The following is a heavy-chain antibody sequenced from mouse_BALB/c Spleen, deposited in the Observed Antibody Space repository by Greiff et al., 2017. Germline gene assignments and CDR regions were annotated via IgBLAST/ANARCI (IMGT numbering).Heavy chain of an antibody. CDR1: GFNIKDTY. J-gene: IGHJ3*01. CDR3: DSTARATAY. Sequence: VQLKQSGAELVKPGASVKLSCTASGFNIKDTYMHWVKQRPEQGLEWIGRIDPANGNTKYDPKFQGKATITADTSSNTAYLQLSSLTSEDTAVYYCDSTARATAYWGQGTLVTVSA. D-gene: IGHD3-2*01. V-gene: IGHV14-3*02. CDR2: IDPANGNT.